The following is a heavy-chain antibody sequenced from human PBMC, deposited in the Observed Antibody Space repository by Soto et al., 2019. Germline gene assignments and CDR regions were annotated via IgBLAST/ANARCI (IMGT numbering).Heavy chain of an antibody. Sequence: EVQLVETGGGLIQPGGSLRLSCAASGFTVSSNYMSWVRQAPGKGLEWVSVIYSGGSTYYADSVKGRFTISRDNSKNTLYLHMNSLRAEETAVYYCARASEERGYCYGPEFFDYWGQGTLVTVSS. CDR3: ARASEERGYCYGPEFFDY. CDR1: GFTVSSNY. CDR2: IYSGGST. D-gene: IGHD5-18*01. V-gene: IGHV3-53*02. J-gene: IGHJ4*02.